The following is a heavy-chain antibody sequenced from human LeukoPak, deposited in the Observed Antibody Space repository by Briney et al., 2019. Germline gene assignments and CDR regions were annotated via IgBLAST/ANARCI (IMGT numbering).Heavy chain of an antibody. CDR2: IYSGGST. Sequence: GGSLRLSCAASGFTVSSNYMSWVRQAPGKGLEWVSVIYSGGSTYYADSVKGRFTISRDNSKNTLYLQMNNLKTEDTAVYHCASLIGDYWGLGTLVTVSS. J-gene: IGHJ4*02. V-gene: IGHV3-53*01. CDR3: ASLIGDY. CDR1: GFTVSSNY. D-gene: IGHD2-8*01.